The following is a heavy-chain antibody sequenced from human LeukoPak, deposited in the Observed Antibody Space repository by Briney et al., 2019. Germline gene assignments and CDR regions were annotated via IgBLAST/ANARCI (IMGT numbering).Heavy chain of an antibody. Sequence: PSETLSLTCTVSGGSIINRSYYWDWIRQPPGKGLEWIGSIYYSGTTYYNPSLKSHVTISVDASKNQFSLKLSSVTAADTAVYYCVARNGDYSYMDVWGKGTTVTVSS. V-gene: IGHV4-39*01. D-gene: IGHD1-1*01. CDR3: VARNGDYSYMDV. CDR1: GGSIINRSYY. CDR2: IYYSGTT. J-gene: IGHJ6*03.